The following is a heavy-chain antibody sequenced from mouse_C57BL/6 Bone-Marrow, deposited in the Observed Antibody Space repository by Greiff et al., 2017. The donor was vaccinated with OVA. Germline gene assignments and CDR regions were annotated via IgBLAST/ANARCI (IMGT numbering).Heavy chain of an antibody. CDR2: INPNNGGT. D-gene: IGHD2-4*01. CDR1: GYTFTDYY. J-gene: IGHJ3*01. V-gene: IGHV1-26*01. Sequence: VQLQQSGPELVKPGASVKISCKASGYTFTDYYMNWVKQSHGKSLEWIGDINPNNGGTSYNQKFKGKATLTVDKSSSTAYMELRSLTSEDSAVYYCERDDYDVWFAYWGQGTLVTVSA. CDR3: ERDDYDVWFAY.